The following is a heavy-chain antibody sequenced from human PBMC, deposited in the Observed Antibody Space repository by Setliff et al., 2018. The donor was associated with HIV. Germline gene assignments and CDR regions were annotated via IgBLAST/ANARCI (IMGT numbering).Heavy chain of an antibody. CDR2: ISPDGNRN. CDR1: GFTFGDYA. V-gene: IGHV3-7*03. CDR3: ARTMGQVYTAMVKYYYYYYMDV. J-gene: IGHJ6*03. D-gene: IGHD5-18*01. Sequence: PGGSLRLSCTASGFTFGDYAMSWVRQAPGKGLEWVASISPDGNRNYCVGSVKGRFTASRDNAKSSLYLQMNSLRAEDTAVYYCARTMGQVYTAMVKYYYYYYMDVWGKGTTVTV.